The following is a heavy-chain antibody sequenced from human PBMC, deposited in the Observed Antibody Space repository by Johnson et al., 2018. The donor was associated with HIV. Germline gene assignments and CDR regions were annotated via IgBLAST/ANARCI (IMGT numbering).Heavy chain of an antibody. J-gene: IGHJ3*02. CDR3: AKGGTVTTDAFDI. CDR2: ISWNSGSI. D-gene: IGHD4-17*01. Sequence: VQLVESGGGLVQPGRSLRLSCAASGFTFDDYAMHWVRQAPGKGLEWVSGISWNSGSIGYADSVKGRFTISRDNAKNSLYLQMNSLRTEDTALYYCAKGGTVTTDAFDIWGQGTMVTVSS. V-gene: IGHV3-9*01. CDR1: GFTFDDYA.